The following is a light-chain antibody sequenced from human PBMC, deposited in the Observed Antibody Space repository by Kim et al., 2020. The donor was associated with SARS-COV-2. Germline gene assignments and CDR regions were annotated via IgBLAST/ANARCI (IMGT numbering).Light chain of an antibody. V-gene: IGKV1-39*01. J-gene: IGKJ2*01. CDR3: QQSYSDPLT. CDR2: ESS. Sequence: SASVGDTVTLTCRASQTISSYLNWYQQKPGKAPKFLIYESSTLQSGVPSRFSGRRSGTVFTLTISDLQPEDFAIYYCQQSYSDPLTFGQGTKLEI. CDR1: QTISSY.